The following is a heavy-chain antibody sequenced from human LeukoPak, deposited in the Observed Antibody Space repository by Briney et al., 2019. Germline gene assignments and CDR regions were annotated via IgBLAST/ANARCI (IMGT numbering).Heavy chain of an antibody. CDR3: AKGLSSGYSF. J-gene: IGHJ4*02. CDR1: GFTFSNYW. V-gene: IGHV3-74*01. D-gene: IGHD3-22*01. CDR2: INSDGGST. Sequence: PGGSLRLSCAVSGFTFSNYWMHWVRQVPGKGLVWVSRINSDGGSTYYADSVKGRFTISRDNAKNTLYLQMNSLRAEDTAVYYCAKGLSSGYSFWGQGTLVTVSS.